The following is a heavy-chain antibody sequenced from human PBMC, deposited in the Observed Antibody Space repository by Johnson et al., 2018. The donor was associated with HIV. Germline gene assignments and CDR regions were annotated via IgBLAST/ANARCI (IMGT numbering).Heavy chain of an antibody. J-gene: IGHJ3*02. CDR3: ARGAYSSSWHASDASDI. D-gene: IGHD6-13*01. CDR2: IKSKSDGGSS. V-gene: IGHV3-15*05. Sequence: VQLVESGGGLVKPGGSLKLSCEASGFTFSNVWMHWVRQAPGRGLEWVGRIKSKSDGGSSGYADSVKGRFSISRDNGKNSLYLQMNSLRAEDTALYYCARGAYSSSWHASDASDIWGQGTMVTVSS. CDR1: GFTFSNVW.